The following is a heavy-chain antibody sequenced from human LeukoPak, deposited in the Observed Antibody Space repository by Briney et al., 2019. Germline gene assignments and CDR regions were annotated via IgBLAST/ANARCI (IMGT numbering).Heavy chain of an antibody. D-gene: IGHD5-12*01. V-gene: IGHV1-8*01. CDR3: ARGWLLFNYYYYGMDA. J-gene: IGHJ6*02. Sequence: ASVRVSCKASGYTFTSYDINWVRQAAGQGLEWMGWMNPNSGNTGYAQKFQGRVTMTRNTSISTAYMELSSLRSEDTAVYYCARGWLLFNYYYYGMDAWGQGTTVTVSS. CDR2: MNPNSGNT. CDR1: GYTFTSYD.